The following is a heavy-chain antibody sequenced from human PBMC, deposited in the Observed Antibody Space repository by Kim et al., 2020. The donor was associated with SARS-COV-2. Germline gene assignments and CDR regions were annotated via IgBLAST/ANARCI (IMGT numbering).Heavy chain of an antibody. CDR2: ISSSSSYI. CDR1: GFTFSSYS. Sequence: GGSLRLSCAASGFTFSSYSMNWVRQAPGKGLEWVSSISSSSSYIYYADSVKGRFTISRDNAKNSLYLQMNSLRAEDTAVYYCARVGRGVVPAAIYYGMDVWGQGTTVTVSS. J-gene: IGHJ6*02. D-gene: IGHD2-2*01. V-gene: IGHV3-21*01. CDR3: ARVGRGVVPAAIYYGMDV.